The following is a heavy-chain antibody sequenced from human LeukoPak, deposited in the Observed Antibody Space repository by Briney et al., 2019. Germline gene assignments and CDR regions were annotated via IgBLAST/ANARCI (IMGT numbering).Heavy chain of an antibody. J-gene: IGHJ4*02. CDR1: GFTFSDFG. CDR3: AKVLGSGYYIGAPDY. V-gene: IGHV3-30*02. CDR2: IRYDGSNE. Sequence: QPGGSLRLSCAASGFTFSDFGMHWVRPAPGKGLEWVAFIRYDGSNEYTADSVKGRFTISRDNSRSMVYLQMNSLRVEDTAVYYCAKVLGSGYYIGAPDYWGQGVLVTVSS. D-gene: IGHD3-3*01.